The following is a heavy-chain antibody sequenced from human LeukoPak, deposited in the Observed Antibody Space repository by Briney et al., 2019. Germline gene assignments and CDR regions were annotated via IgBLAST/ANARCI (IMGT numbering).Heavy chain of an antibody. D-gene: IGHD6-13*01. CDR1: GFAFGSEA. Sequence: GGSLRLSCAVSGFAFGSEAMSWVRQSPARGLEWVASISPGGGTTYYADYVKGRFTISRDNSKNSLFVQMNSLRAEDTAVYYCAKDLRGSPGPRACDYWGQGTLVTVSS. CDR2: ISPGGGTT. J-gene: IGHJ4*02. CDR3: AKDLRGSPGPRACDY. V-gene: IGHV3-23*01.